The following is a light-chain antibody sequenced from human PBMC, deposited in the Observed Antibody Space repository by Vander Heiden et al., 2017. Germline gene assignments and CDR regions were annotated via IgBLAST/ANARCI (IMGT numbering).Light chain of an antibody. CDR3: QQSDRTPPFT. Sequence: DIQMTQSPSSLSASVGDRVTITCRASQNISDYLNWYQQKPGKAPKLLIYAASSLQSGVPSRFSGSGSGTDFTLTISSLQPEDFATYYCQQSDRTPPFTFGPGTKVDIK. CDR1: QNISDY. CDR2: AAS. V-gene: IGKV1-39*01. J-gene: IGKJ3*01.